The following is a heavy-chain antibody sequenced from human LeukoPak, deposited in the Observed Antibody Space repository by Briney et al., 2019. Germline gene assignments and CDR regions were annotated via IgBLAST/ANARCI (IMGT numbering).Heavy chain of an antibody. D-gene: IGHD3-3*01. CDR3: TTGIGWSGPYYFDY. J-gene: IGHJ4*02. V-gene: IGHV3-15*01. CDR2: IKSKTDGGTT. CDR1: GFTFSNAW. Sequence: GGSLRLSRAASGFTFSNAWMSWVRQAPGKGLEWVGRIKSKTDGGTTDYAAPVKGRFTISRDDSKNTLYLQMNSLKTEDTAVYYCTTGIGWSGPYYFDYWGQGTLVTVSS.